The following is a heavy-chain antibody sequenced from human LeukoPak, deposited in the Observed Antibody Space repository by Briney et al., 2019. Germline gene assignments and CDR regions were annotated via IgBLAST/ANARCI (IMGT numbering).Heavy chain of an antibody. Sequence: ASVKVSCKASGYTFTGYYMHWVRQAPGQGLEWMGWINPNSGGTNYAQKFQGRVTMTRDTSISTAYMELSRLRSDDTAVYYCARALSYYDSSGSRAYLWFGPWGQGTLVTVSS. D-gene: IGHD3-22*01. CDR2: INPNSGGT. V-gene: IGHV1-2*02. J-gene: IGHJ5*02. CDR1: GYTFTGYY. CDR3: ARALSYYDSSGSRAYLWFGP.